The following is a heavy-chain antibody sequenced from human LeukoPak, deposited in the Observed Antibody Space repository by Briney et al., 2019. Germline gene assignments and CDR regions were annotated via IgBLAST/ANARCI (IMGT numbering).Heavy chain of an antibody. CDR2: IYHSGST. Sequence: SETLSLTCTVSGGSISSGGYYWSRIRQHPGKGLEWIGYIYHSGSTYYNPSLKSRVTMSVDTSKNQFSLKLSSVTAADTAVYYGASGIRYSPDYWGQGTLVTVSS. CDR3: ASGIRYSPDY. J-gene: IGHJ4*02. V-gene: IGHV4-31*03. D-gene: IGHD3-9*01. CDR1: GGSISSGGYY.